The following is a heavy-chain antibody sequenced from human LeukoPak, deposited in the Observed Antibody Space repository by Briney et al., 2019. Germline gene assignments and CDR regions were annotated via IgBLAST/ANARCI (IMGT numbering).Heavy chain of an antibody. CDR3: PLGVTTVNAFDI. J-gene: IGHJ3*02. Sequence: GGSLRLSCAASGFTFSSYSMNWVRQAPGKGLEWVSYISSSSSTIYYADSVKGRFTISRDNAKNSLYLQMNSLIDEDTAVYYCPLGVTTVNAFDIWGQGTMVTVSS. V-gene: IGHV3-48*02. D-gene: IGHD4-17*01. CDR1: GFTFSSYS. CDR2: ISSSSSTI.